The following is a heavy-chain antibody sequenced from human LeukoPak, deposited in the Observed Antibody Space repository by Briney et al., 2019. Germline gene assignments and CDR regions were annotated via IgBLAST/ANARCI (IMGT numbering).Heavy chain of an antibody. D-gene: IGHD6-13*01. CDR1: GYSFTNYW. Sequence: GESPKISCKGVGYSFTNYWVGWVRQMPGKGMECMGVIFPGDSRVRYNPSFQAQVTISIDKSVSTAYLQWISLKALDTAMYYCACRDLSSTWSYPWGQGTLVTVSS. CDR3: ACRDLSSTWSYP. V-gene: IGHV5-51*01. CDR2: IFPGDSRV. J-gene: IGHJ5*02.